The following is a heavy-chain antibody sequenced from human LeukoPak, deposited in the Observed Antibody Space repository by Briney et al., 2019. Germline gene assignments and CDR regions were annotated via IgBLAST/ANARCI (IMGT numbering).Heavy chain of an antibody. V-gene: IGHV4-59*01. D-gene: IGHD2-2*01. CDR2: IYYSGST. CDR3: ARGASSFDY. J-gene: IGHJ4*02. Sequence: PSETLTLTCTVSGTSISSYYWSCIRQPPGKGLEWIGYIYYSGSTNYNPSLKSRVTISVDTPKNQFSLRLSSVTAADTAVYYCARGASSFDYWGQGTLVTVSS. CDR1: GTSISSYY.